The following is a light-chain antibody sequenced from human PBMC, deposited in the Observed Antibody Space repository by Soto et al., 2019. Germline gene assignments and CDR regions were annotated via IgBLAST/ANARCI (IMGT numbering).Light chain of an antibody. V-gene: IGLV2-11*01. J-gene: IGLJ1*01. Sequence: QSVLTRSRSVSGSPGQSVTISCTGTSSDVGGYNYVSWYQQHPGKAPKLMIYDVNKRPSGVPDRFSGSKSGNTASLTISGLQAEDEADYYCRSYAGSYTYVFGTGTKVTVL. CDR1: SSDVGGYNY. CDR3: RSYAGSYTYV. CDR2: DVN.